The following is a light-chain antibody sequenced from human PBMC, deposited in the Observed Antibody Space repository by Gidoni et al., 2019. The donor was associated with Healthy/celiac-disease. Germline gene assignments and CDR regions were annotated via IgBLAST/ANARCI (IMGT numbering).Light chain of an antibody. J-gene: IGKJ1*01. V-gene: IGKV1-5*03. CDR2: KAS. CDR1: QSISSW. CDR3: QQYNSYSPWT. Sequence: DIQMTQSPSTLSASVGDRVTITCRASQSISSWLAWYQQKPGKAPKLLIYKASSLESGVPSRFSGSGSGTEFTLTISSLQPADFATYYCQQYNSYSPWTFXQXTKVEIK.